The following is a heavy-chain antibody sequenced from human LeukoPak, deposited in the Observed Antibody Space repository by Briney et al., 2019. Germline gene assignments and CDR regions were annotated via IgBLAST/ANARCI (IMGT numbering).Heavy chain of an antibody. CDR1: GFTFSTYW. V-gene: IGHV3-7*01. Sequence: GGSLRLSCAASGFTFSTYWMSWVRQAPGKGREWVANIKQDGSDKYYVDSVKGRFTISRDNAKNSLFLQMNSLRAEDRAVYYCARVRCSSNSCFPDYWGQGTLVTVSS. D-gene: IGHD2-2*01. J-gene: IGHJ4*02. CDR2: IKQDGSDK. CDR3: ARVRCSSNSCFPDY.